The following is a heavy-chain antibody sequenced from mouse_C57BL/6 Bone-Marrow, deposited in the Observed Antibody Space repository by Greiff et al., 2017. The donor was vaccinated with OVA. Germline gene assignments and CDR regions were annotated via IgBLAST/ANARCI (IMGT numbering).Heavy chain of an antibody. D-gene: IGHD1-1*01. Sequence: VQLQQPGAELVRPGSSVKLSCKASGYTFTSYWMDWVKQRPGQGLEWIGNIYPSDSETHYNQKFKDKATLTVDKSSSTAYMQLSNLTSEDSAVYYCARGGTTVVAPYFDYWGQGTTLTVSS. CDR2: IYPSDSET. V-gene: IGHV1-61*01. J-gene: IGHJ2*01. CDR1: GYTFTSYW. CDR3: ARGGTTVVAPYFDY.